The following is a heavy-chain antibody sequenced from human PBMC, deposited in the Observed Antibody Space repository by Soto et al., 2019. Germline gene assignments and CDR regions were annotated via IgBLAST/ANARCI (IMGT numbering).Heavy chain of an antibody. CDR3: GRRANRGIDV. J-gene: IGHJ6*02. V-gene: IGHV1-69*06. D-gene: IGHD2-8*01. Sequence: QVQLVQSGAEVKKPGSSVKVSCKSSGGTFSRYAISWVRQAPGQGLEWMGGVIPPFNSANYAQNFQGRVKITADTSTSTAYMELSSLKSEDTAVYYCGRRANRGIDVWGQGTTVTVSS. CDR2: VIPPFNSA. CDR1: GGTFSRYA.